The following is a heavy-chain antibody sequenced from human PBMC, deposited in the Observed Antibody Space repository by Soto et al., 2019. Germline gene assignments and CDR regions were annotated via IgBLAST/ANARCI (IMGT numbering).Heavy chain of an antibody. CDR3: ARGRHFYAIDY. CDR2: INYSGST. V-gene: IGHV4-34*01. J-gene: IGHJ4*02. CDR1: GTSFSGYY. Sequence: SETLSLTXAVSGTSFSGYYWSWIRQPPGKGLEWIAEINYSGSTNYNPSLKSRVTISVDTSKNQFSLKVNSVTAADTAVYYCARGRHFYAIDYWGQGTLVTVSS. D-gene: IGHD2-2*01.